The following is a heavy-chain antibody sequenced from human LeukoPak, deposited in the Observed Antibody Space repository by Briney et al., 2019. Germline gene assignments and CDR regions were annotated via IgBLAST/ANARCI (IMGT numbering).Heavy chain of an antibody. J-gene: IGHJ6*02. CDR3: ARESRVVVRGVDYYYGMDV. D-gene: IGHD3-22*01. CDR1: GGSISSYY. V-gene: IGHV4-4*07. Sequence: SETLSLTCTVSGGSISSYYWSWIRQPAGKGLEWIGRIYTSASTNYNPSLKSRVTMSVDTSKNQFSLKLSSVTAADTAVYYCARESRVVVRGVDYYYGMDVWGQGTTVTVSS. CDR2: IYTSAST.